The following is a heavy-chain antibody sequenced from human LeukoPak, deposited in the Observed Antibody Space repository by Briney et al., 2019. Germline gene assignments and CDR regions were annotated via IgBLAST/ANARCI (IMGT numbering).Heavy chain of an antibody. CDR3: ARDLDYYDSSGYYPRDAFDI. CDR2: ISAYNGNT. Sequence: PEASVKVSCKASGYTFTSYGISWVRQAPGQGLEWMGWISAYNGNTNYAQKLQGRVTMTTDTSTSTAYMELRSLRSDDTAVYYCARDLDYYDSSGYYPRDAFDIWGQGIMVTVSS. D-gene: IGHD3-22*01. CDR1: GYTFTSYG. V-gene: IGHV1-18*01. J-gene: IGHJ3*02.